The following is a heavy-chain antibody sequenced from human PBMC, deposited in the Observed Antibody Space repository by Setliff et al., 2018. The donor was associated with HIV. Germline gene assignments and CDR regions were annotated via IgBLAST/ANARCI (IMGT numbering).Heavy chain of an antibody. D-gene: IGHD2-2*01. J-gene: IGHJ4*02. CDR1: YASISTADYY. V-gene: IGHV4-30-4*01. Sequence: PSETLSLTCTASYASISTADYYWSWIRQPPGKGLEWIGFVSYTGTTHYSPSRKCRITISVDTSKNQFSLKLSSVTAADTAVYYCARLSTTSLDFDSWGQGTRVTAPQ. CDR3: ARLSTTSLDFDS. CDR2: VSYTGTT.